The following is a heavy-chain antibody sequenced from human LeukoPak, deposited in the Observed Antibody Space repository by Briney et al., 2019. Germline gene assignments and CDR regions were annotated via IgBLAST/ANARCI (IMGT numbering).Heavy chain of an antibody. Sequence: PGGSLRLSCAASGFTFSSYGMHWVRQAPGKGLEWVAVIWYDGSNKYYADSVKGRFTISRDNSKNTLYLQMNSLRAEDTAVYYCARDRRGYSYGAYDAFDIWGQGTMATVSS. CDR2: IWYDGSNK. CDR1: GFTFSSYG. J-gene: IGHJ3*02. V-gene: IGHV3-33*01. CDR3: ARDRRGYSYGAYDAFDI. D-gene: IGHD5-18*01.